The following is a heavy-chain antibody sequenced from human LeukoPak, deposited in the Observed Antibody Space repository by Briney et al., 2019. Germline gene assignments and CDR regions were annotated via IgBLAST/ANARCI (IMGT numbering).Heavy chain of an antibody. CDR1: ADSINSRNW. D-gene: IGHD2-8*01. CDR2: FCHCGST. Sequence: SETLSLTCAVSADSINSRNWWSWVRQSPGKGLEWIGEFCHCGSTNYNPSLKSRATISVDKSKSQFSLKLNSVSAADTTVYYCVRNGRHYFDFWGQGTLVTVSS. J-gene: IGHJ4*02. V-gene: IGHV4-4*02. CDR3: VRNGRHYFDF.